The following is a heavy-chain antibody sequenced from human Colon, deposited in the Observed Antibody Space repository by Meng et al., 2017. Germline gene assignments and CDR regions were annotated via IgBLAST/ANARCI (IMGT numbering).Heavy chain of an antibody. D-gene: IGHD3-3*01. CDR3: ARHSPSFGVLVI. CDR2: IYYSGST. J-gene: IGHJ4*02. V-gene: IGHV4-39*01. CDR1: GGSISSRSYY. Sequence: QLQLQESGPGLVKPSETLSLTCTVSGGSISSRSYYWGWIRQPPGKGLEWVGSIYYSGSTYYNPPLKSRVTISVDTSKNQFSLKLSSVIAADTAVYYCARHSPSFGVLVIWGQGTLVTVSS.